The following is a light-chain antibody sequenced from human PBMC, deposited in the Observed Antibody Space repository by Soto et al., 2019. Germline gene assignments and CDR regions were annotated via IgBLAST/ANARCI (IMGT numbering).Light chain of an antibody. V-gene: IGLV2-23*02. Sequence: QSVLTQPASVSGSPGQSITISCTGTSSDVGSYNLVSWYQQHPGKAPKLMIYEVSKRPSGVSNRFSGSKSGNTASLTISGLQAEEEADYYCCSYAGSTSPSYVFGTGTKVTVL. CDR3: CSYAGSTSPSYV. CDR2: EVS. J-gene: IGLJ1*01. CDR1: SSDVGSYNL.